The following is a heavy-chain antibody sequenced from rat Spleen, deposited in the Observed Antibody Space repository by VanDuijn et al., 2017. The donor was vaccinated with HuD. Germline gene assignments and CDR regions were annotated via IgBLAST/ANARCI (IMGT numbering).Heavy chain of an antibody. CDR3: TTYPFAY. CDR1: GFTFTNYY. V-gene: IGHV5-25*01. CDR2: INTGGGNT. Sequence: EVQLVESGGGLVQPGRSMKLSCAASGFTFTNYYMAWVRQAPTRGLEWVASINTGGGNTYYRGSVKGRFTISRDNAKSTLYLQMDSLRSEDTATYYCTTYPFAYWGQGTLVTVSS. J-gene: IGHJ3*01. D-gene: IGHD1-2*01.